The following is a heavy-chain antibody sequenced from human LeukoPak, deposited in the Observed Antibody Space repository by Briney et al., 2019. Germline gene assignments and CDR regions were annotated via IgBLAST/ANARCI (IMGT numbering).Heavy chain of an antibody. V-gene: IGHV3-30-3*01. CDR1: GFTFSNYA. J-gene: IGHJ4*02. CDR3: ARESRIQLWLLDY. Sequence: PGGSLRLSCAASGFTFSNYAMHWVRQAPGKGLEWVAVISYDGSNKYYADSVKGRFTTSRDDSKNTLYVQMNSLRAEDTAVYYCARESRIQLWLLDYWGQGTLVTVSS. D-gene: IGHD5-18*01. CDR2: ISYDGSNK.